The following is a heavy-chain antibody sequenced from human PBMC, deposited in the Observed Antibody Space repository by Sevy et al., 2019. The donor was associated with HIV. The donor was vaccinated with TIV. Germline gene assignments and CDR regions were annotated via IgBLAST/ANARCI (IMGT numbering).Heavy chain of an antibody. V-gene: IGHV3-11*01. D-gene: IGHD4-17*01. CDR2: ISGSDNTI. Sequence: GGSLRLSCAASGFTFSDYYMSWIRQAPGKGLEWISYISGSDNTIYYADSVKGRFTISRDNAKKSLYLQMSGLRAEDTAVYYCARDHVKDGDLGDYYYFAMDVWGPGTTVTVSS. CDR1: GFTFSDYY. CDR3: ARDHVKDGDLGDYYYFAMDV. J-gene: IGHJ6*02.